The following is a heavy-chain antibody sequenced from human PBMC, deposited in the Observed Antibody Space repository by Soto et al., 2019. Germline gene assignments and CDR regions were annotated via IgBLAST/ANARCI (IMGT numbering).Heavy chain of an antibody. CDR1: GDTFPCYG. CDR2: ISAYNGNT. CDR3: ARTSGYSSTDNWFDP. D-gene: IGHD6-13*01. V-gene: IGHV1-18*01. Sequence: SVKVSCNGSGDTFPCYGMSWVRQSPGQGLEWMGWISAYNGNTNNAQKFQGRVAVTTDTSTSTAYMELMNLRSDDTAVYYCARTSGYSSTDNWFDPWGQGTLVTVSS. J-gene: IGHJ5*02.